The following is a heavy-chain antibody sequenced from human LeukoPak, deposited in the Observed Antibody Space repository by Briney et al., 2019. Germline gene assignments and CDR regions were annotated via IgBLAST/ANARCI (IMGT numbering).Heavy chain of an antibody. CDR3: VSHSDTLTSYSFDY. CDR1: GFIVSSSY. Sequence: PGGSLRLSCAASGFIVSSSYMSWVRQAPGKGLEWVSIIHSGGNTYYADSVKGRFTTSRDNSKNTMSLQMSSLRAEDAAVYYCVSHSDTLTSYSFDYWGQGTLVTVSS. V-gene: IGHV3-53*01. D-gene: IGHD3-9*01. J-gene: IGHJ4*02. CDR2: IHSGGNT.